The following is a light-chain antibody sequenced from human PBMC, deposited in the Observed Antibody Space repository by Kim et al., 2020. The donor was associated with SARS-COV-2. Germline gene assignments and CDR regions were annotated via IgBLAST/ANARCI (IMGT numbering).Light chain of an antibody. J-gene: IGLJ2*01. Sequence: ALGQTVRITCQGDTLRSHYATWDQQKPGQAPVVVIYGRNDRLSGIPDRFSGSSTGDTASLTINGAQAEDEADYYCNSRDRSTNQLVFGGGTKLTVL. CDR1: TLRSHY. CDR3: NSRDRSTNQLV. CDR2: GRN. V-gene: IGLV3-19*01.